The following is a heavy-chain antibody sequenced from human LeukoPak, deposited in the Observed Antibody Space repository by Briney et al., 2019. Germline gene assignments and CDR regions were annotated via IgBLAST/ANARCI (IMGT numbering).Heavy chain of an antibody. CDR2: IIPILGIA. D-gene: IGHD6-19*01. V-gene: IGHV1-69*04. J-gene: IGHJ4*02. CDR3: ARLVAVAGPDY. CDR1: GGTFSSYA. Sequence: SVTVSFKASGGTFSSYAISWVRQAPGQGLEWMGRIIPILGIANYAQKFQGRVTITADKSTSTAYMELSSLRSEDTAVYYCARLVAVAGPDYWGQGTLVTVSS.